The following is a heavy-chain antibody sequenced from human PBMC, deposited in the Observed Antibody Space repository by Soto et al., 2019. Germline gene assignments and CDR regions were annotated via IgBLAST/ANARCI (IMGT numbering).Heavy chain of an antibody. J-gene: IGHJ3*02. V-gene: IGHV1-2*04. Sequence: GASVKVSCKASGYTFTGYYMHWVRQAPGQGLEWMGWINPNSGGTNYAQKFQGWVTMTRDTSISTAYMELSRLRSDDTAVYYCARARQADYGDYDGAFDIWGQGTMVTVSS. CDR3: ARARQADYGDYDGAFDI. CDR1: GYTFTGYY. D-gene: IGHD4-17*01. CDR2: INPNSGGT.